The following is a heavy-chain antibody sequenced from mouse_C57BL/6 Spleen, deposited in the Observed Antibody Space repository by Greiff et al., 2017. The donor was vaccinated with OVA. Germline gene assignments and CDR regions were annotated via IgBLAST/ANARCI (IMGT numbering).Heavy chain of an antibody. D-gene: IGHD1-1*01. CDR1: GFTFSDFY. J-gene: IGHJ2*01. Sequence: EVMLVESGGGLVQSGRSLRLSCATSGFTFSDFYMEWVRQAPGKGLEWIAASRNKANDYTTEYSASVKGRFIVSRDTSQSILYLQMNALRAEDTAIYYCARDGGYYAFDYWGQGTTLTVSS. CDR2: SRNKANDYTT. CDR3: ARDGGYYAFDY. V-gene: IGHV7-1*01.